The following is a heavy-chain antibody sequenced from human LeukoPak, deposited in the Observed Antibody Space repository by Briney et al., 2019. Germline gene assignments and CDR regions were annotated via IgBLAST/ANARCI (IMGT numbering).Heavy chain of an antibody. D-gene: IGHD3-9*01. V-gene: IGHV3-21*01. J-gene: IGHJ3*02. CDR1: GFTFSSNS. Sequence: GGPLRLSFAAPGFTFSSNSRTWVGQAQGKGLEGVSSISSSSGYIYYADSVKGRFTISRDNAKNSLYLQMNSLRAEDTAVYYCARDQSVLRYFDWFGADAFDIWGQGTMVTVSS. CDR2: ISSSSGYI. CDR3: ARDQSVLRYFDWFGADAFDI.